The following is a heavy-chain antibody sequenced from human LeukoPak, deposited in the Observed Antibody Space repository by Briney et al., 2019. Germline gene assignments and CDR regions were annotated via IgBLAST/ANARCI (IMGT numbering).Heavy chain of an antibody. D-gene: IGHD3-10*01. J-gene: IGHJ4*02. V-gene: IGHV4-34*01. Sequence: SETLSLTCAVYGGSFSGYYWSWIRQPPGKGLEWIGEINHSGSTNYNPSLKSRVTISVDTSKNQFSLKLSSVTAADTAVYYCARYSMVRGVPTFDYLGQGTLVTVSS. CDR1: GGSFSGYY. CDR2: INHSGST. CDR3: ARYSMVRGVPTFDY.